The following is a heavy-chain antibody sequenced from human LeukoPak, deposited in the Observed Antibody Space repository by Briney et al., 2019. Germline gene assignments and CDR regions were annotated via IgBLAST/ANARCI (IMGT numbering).Heavy chain of an antibody. CDR1: GFTFSSYE. D-gene: IGHD6-13*01. V-gene: IGHV3-48*03. CDR3: ARDKVLYSSSWFHYYYGMDV. CDR2: ISSSGSTI. Sequence: PGGSLRLSCAASGFTFSSYEMNWVRQAPGKGLEWVSYISSSGSTIYYADSVKGRFTISRDNAKNSLYLQMNSLRAEDTAVYYCARDKVLYSSSWFHYYYGMDVWGQGTTVTVSS. J-gene: IGHJ6*02.